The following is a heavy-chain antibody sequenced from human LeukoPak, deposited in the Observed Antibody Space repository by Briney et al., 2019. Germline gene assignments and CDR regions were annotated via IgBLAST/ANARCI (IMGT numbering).Heavy chain of an antibody. V-gene: IGHV1-8*01. Sequence: ATVKVSCKASGYTFTSYDINWVRQATGQGLEWMGWMNPNSGNTGYAQKFQGRVTMTRNTSISTAYMELSSLRSEDTAVYYCASVNPYSSGWYDLDYWGQGTLVTVSS. CDR2: MNPNSGNT. CDR3: ASVNPYSSGWYDLDY. CDR1: GYTFTSYD. D-gene: IGHD6-19*01. J-gene: IGHJ4*02.